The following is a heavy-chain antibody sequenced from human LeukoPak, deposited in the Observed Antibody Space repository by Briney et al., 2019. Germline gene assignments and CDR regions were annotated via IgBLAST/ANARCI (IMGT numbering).Heavy chain of an antibody. CDR1: GFTFSSYA. CDR3: AKDPGYDFYFDY. Sequence: TGGSLRLSCAASGFTFSSYAMSWVRQAPGKGLEWVSAISGSGGSTYYADSVKGRFTISRDNSKNTLYLQMNSLRAEDTAVYYCAKDPGYDFYFDYWGQGTLVTVSS. V-gene: IGHV3-23*01. CDR2: ISGSGGST. J-gene: IGHJ4*02. D-gene: IGHD5-12*01.